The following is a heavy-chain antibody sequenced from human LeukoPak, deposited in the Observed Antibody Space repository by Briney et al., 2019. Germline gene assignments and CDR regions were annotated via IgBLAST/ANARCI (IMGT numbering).Heavy chain of an antibody. J-gene: IGHJ4*02. CDR1: GYTFTGYY. V-gene: IGHV1-2*02. CDR2: INPNSGGT. CDR3: ARDKYDSSTPDY. D-gene: IGHD3-22*01. Sequence: ASVKVSCKASGYTFTGYYMHWVRQAPGQGLEWMGWINPNSGGTNYAQKFQGRVTMTRDTSISTAYMKLSRLRSDDTAVYYCARDKYDSSTPDYWGQGTLVTVSS.